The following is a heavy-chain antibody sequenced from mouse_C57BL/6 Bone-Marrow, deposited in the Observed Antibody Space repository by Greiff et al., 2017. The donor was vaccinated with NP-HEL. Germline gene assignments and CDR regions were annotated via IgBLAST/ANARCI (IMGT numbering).Heavy chain of an antibody. V-gene: IGHV2-2*01. CDR1: GFSLTSYG. D-gene: IGHD2-5*01. J-gene: IGHJ1*03. CDR2: IWRGGST. CDR3: ARKVYSNYGYWYFDV. Sequence: VQLQQSGPGLVQPSQSLSITCTVSGFSLTSYGVHWVRQSPGKGLEWLGVIWRGGSTDYNAAFISRLSISKDNSKSQVFFKMNSLQADDTAIYYCARKVYSNYGYWYFDVWGTGTTVTVSS.